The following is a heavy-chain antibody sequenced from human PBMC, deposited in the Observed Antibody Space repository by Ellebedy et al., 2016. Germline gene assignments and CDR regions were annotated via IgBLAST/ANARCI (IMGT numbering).Heavy chain of an antibody. D-gene: IGHD3-10*01. V-gene: IGHV4-59*01. CDR1: GGSISRYY. Sequence: GSLRLXXTVSGGSISRYYWSWIRQPPGKGLEWIGYIYYSGSTNYNPSLKSRVTISVDTSKNQFSLKLSSVTAADTAVYYCASGGSGSYAEYWGQGTLVTVSS. J-gene: IGHJ4*02. CDR2: IYYSGST. CDR3: ASGGSGSYAEY.